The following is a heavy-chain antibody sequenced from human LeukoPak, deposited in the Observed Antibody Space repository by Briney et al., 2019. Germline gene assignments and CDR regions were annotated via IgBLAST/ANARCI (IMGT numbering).Heavy chain of an antibody. CDR1: GFTFSSYA. CDR3: AKDVNYYDSSGYYSFDY. CDR2: ISGSGGST. D-gene: IGHD3-22*01. Sequence: GGSLRLSCAASGFTFSSYAMSWVRQAPGKGLEWVSAISGSGGSTYYADSVKGRFTISRDNSKNTLYLQMNSLRAEDTAVYYCAKDVNYYDSSGYYSFDYWGQGTLVTASS. V-gene: IGHV3-23*01. J-gene: IGHJ4*02.